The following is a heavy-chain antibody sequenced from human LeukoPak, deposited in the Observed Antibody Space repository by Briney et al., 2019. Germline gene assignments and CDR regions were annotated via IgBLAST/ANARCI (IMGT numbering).Heavy chain of an antibody. CDR2: INTDGSIT. D-gene: IGHD3-10*01. CDR1: GFTFSDYW. CDR3: ARDRGPRTGFMVREAYDY. Sequence: PGGSLRLSCAASGFTFSDYWIHWVRQAPGKGLVWVSRINTDGSITNYADSVKDRFSISRDNAKNTLYLQMSGLRAEDTAVYYCARDRGPRTGFMVREAYDYWGQGTLVTVSS. J-gene: IGHJ4*02. V-gene: IGHV3-74*01.